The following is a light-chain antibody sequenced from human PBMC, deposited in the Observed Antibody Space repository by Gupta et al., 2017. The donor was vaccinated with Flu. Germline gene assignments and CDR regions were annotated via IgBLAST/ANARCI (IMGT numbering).Light chain of an antibody. CDR3: QAWDSNTGV. Sequence: SYELSQPPSASVSPGQTASITCSGDKLRHNYACWYQQSPSQSPVLVIYQNTSRPSGIPERFSGSNSGNTATLTISVTQAMDEADYCSQAWDSNTGVFGTGTKVTVL. V-gene: IGLV3-1*01. CDR2: QNT. CDR1: KLRHNY. J-gene: IGLJ1*01.